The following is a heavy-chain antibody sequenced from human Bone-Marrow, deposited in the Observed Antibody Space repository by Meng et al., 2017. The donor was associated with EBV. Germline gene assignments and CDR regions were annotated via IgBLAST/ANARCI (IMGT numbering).Heavy chain of an antibody. J-gene: IGHJ4*02. V-gene: IGHV4-61*01. CDR3: AKSRSSTPGIVDD. CDR1: GVSVNSGTYH. CDR2: IYDTGTT. Sequence: QWLLQESGPGLVKPSETLSFTCVVSGVSVNSGTYHWSWIRQSPGKGLEWIGYIYDTGTTIYNPSLNSRVTILLETSKNQFSLRLHSVTTADTAVYYCAKSRSSTPGIVDDWGQGTLVTVSS. D-gene: IGHD3-10*01.